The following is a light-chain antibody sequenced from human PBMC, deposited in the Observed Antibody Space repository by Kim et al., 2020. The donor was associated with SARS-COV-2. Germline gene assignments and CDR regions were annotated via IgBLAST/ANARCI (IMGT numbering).Light chain of an antibody. CDR1: QTVTSNY. V-gene: IGKV3-20*01. Sequence: PGTLSLSPGERATLSCRASQTVTSNYLAWYQQKPGQAPRLLIYGASSRATGISDRFSGSGSGTDFTLTISRLEPEDFAVYYCQQYGSSPATFGQGTKVDIK. J-gene: IGKJ1*01. CDR3: QQYGSSPAT. CDR2: GAS.